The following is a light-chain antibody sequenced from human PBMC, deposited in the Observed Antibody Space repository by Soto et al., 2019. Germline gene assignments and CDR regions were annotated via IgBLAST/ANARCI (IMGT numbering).Light chain of an antibody. J-gene: IGKJ4*01. CDR2: LGY. CDR1: QSLLHDNGFNF. Sequence: DIVMTQSPLFLSVTPGEPASISCRSSQSLLHDNGFNFLNWYLQKPGQSPQLLISLGYSRASGVPDRFSGSASGRDFTLLISRVEAEDVGVFYCMQALETPLTFGGGTKVEIK. CDR3: MQALETPLT. V-gene: IGKV2-28*01.